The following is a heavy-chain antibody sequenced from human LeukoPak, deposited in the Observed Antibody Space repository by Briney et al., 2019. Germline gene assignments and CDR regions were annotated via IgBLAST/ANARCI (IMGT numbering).Heavy chain of an antibody. Sequence: GGPLRLSCAASGFTLDDYAMLWVRPTPGKGLEWVSGLTWNGDNTVYADSVKGRFTISRDNARNSLYLQMNSLRAEDMAFYYCAKAAGDSYYDYWGRGTLVTVSS. CDR1: GFTLDDYA. D-gene: IGHD7-27*01. CDR2: LTWNGDNT. V-gene: IGHV3-9*03. CDR3: AKAAGDSYYDY. J-gene: IGHJ4*02.